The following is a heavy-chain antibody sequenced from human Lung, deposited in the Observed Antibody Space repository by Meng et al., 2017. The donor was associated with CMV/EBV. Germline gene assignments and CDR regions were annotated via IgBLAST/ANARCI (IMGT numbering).Heavy chain of an antibody. CDR2: INPSGGST. CDR1: GYTFTSYY. J-gene: IGHJ6*02. CDR3: ARELEQQLSGMDV. D-gene: IGHD6-13*01. Sequence: ASVKVSCKASGYTFTSYYMHWVRQAPGQGLEWMGIINPSGGSTSCAQKFQGRVTMTRDTSINTAYMELSRLRSDDTAVYYCARELEQQLSGMDVWGQGTTVTVSS. V-gene: IGHV1-46*01.